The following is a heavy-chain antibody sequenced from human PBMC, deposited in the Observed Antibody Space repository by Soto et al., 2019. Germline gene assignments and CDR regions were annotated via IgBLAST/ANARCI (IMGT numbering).Heavy chain of an antibody. D-gene: IGHD6-25*01. V-gene: IGHV3-30-3*01. CDR3: AGDSGWLDAFDI. CDR1: GFTFSSYA. Sequence: QVQLVESGGGVVQPGRSLRLSCAASGFTFSSYAMHWVRQAPGKGLEWVAVISYDGSNKYYADSVKGRFTISRDNSKNTLYLQMNCLRAEDTVVYYCAGDSGWLDAFDIWGQGTMVPVSS. J-gene: IGHJ3*02. CDR2: ISYDGSNK.